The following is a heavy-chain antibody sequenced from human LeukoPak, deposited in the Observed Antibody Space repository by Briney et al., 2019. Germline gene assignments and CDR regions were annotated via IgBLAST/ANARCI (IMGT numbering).Heavy chain of an antibody. D-gene: IGHD6-25*01. CDR3: AKGQRSAEYFQH. J-gene: IGHJ1*01. Sequence: GGSLRLSCAASGFTFSSYAMSWVRQAPGKGLEWVSAISGSGGSTYYADSVKGRFTISRDNSKNTLNLQMNSLRAEDTAVYYCAKGQRSAEYFQHWGQGTLVTVSS. CDR2: ISGSGGST. V-gene: IGHV3-23*01. CDR1: GFTFSSYA.